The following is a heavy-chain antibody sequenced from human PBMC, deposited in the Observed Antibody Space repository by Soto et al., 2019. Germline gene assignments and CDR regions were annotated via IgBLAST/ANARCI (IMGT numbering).Heavy chain of an antibody. Sequence: QVQLQESGPGLVKPSQTLSLTCTVSGASISSGFYYWTWIRQFPGKGLEWIGYIYYRGTTYYNPSLESRLSMSIDTSKSQFSLKLTSVTAADTAVYYCARAEGYRSTWGLFDPWGQGTLVAGSS. CDR3: ARAEGYRSTWGLFDP. CDR2: IYYRGTT. V-gene: IGHV4-31*03. D-gene: IGHD2-2*01. J-gene: IGHJ5*02. CDR1: GASISSGFYY.